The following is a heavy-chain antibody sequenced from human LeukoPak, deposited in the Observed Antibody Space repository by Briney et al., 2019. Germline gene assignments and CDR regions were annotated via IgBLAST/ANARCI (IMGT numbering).Heavy chain of an antibody. J-gene: IGHJ4*02. CDR3: AGDRIAMDA. V-gene: IGHV3-30*03. CDR1: GFTFSSYG. Sequence: GGSLRLSCAASGFTFSSYGMHWVRQAPGKGLEWVAVISYDGSNKYYADSVKGRFTISRDNSKNTLYLQMNSLRAEDTAVYYCAGDRIAMDAWGQGTLVTVSS. CDR2: ISYDGSNK. D-gene: IGHD6-19*01.